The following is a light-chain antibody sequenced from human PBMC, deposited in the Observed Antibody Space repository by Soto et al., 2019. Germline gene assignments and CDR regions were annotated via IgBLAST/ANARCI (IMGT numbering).Light chain of an antibody. V-gene: IGLV2-8*01. CDR1: GSDVGGYNY. CDR3: SSFAGTSVV. Sequence: QSVLTQPPSASGSPGQSVTISCVGTGSDVGGYNYVSWYQQHPGKAPKLMIYEVTKRPSGVPDRFSGSKSGNTASLTVSGLQADDEADYYCSSFAGTSVVFGGGTKLTV. CDR2: EVT. J-gene: IGLJ2*01.